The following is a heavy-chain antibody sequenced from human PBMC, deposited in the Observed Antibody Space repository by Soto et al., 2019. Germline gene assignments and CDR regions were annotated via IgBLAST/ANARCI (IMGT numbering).Heavy chain of an antibody. CDR3: AKSHFPMAASRQPHFGH. CDR1: GFTFSSYA. Sequence: GGSLRLSCAASGFTFSSYAMSWVRQAPGKGLEWVAVISGSGRSTYYADSVKGRFTISRDDSNNTLFLQMNTLRADDTAIYYCAKSHFPMAASRQPHFGHWGQGALVTVSS. V-gene: IGHV3-23*01. CDR2: ISGSGRST. D-gene: IGHD6-13*01. J-gene: IGHJ4*02.